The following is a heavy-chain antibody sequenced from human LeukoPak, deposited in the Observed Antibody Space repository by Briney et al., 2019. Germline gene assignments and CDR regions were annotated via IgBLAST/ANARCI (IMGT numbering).Heavy chain of an antibody. CDR3: ARGGPLWSSSWYEIDY. J-gene: IGHJ4*02. D-gene: IGHD6-13*01. CDR2: INPSGGST. Sequence: ASVKVSCKAPGYTFTSYYMHWVRQAPGQGLEWMGIINPSGGSTSYAQKFQGRVTMTRDTSTSTVYMELSSLRSEGTAVYYCARGGPLWSSSWYEIDYWGQGTLVTVSS. CDR1: GYTFTSYY. V-gene: IGHV1-46*01.